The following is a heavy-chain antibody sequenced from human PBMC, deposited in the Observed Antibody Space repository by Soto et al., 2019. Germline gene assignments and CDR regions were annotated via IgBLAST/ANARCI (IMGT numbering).Heavy chain of an antibody. CDR1: GYTFTSYA. CDR2: INAGNGNT. Sequence: ASVKVSCKASGYTFTSYAMHFVRQAPGQRLEWMGWINAGNGNTKYSQKFQGRVTITRDTSASTAYMELSSLRSEDTAVCYCARPNRRITIFGVVPNWFDPWGQGTLVTVSS. V-gene: IGHV1-3*01. D-gene: IGHD3-3*01. CDR3: ARPNRRITIFGVVPNWFDP. J-gene: IGHJ5*02.